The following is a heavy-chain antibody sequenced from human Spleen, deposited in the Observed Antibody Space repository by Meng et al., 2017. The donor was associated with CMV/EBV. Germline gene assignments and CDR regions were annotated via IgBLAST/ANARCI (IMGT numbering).Heavy chain of an antibody. J-gene: IGHJ5*02. CDR2: ISSSSSYI. V-gene: IGHV3-21*01. D-gene: IGHD6-19*01. CDR1: GFTFNTYS. CDR3: ARDLRSLTSIAVGFDP. Sequence: ESLKISCAASGFTFNTYSMNWVRQAPGKGLEWVSSISSSSSYIYYADSVKGRFTISRDNAKNSLYLQMNRLRAEDTAVYYCARDLRSLTSIAVGFDPWGQGTLVTVSS.